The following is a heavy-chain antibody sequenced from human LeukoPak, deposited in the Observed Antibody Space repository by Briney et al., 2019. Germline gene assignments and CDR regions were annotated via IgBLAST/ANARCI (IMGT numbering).Heavy chain of an antibody. J-gene: IGHJ5*02. Sequence: SETLSLTCTVSGGSISSGSYYWSWIRQPAGKGLEWIGHIHTSGSTSYNPSLKSRVTISVDTSKNQFSLKLSSVTAADTAVYYCASRGVTTPNNWFDPWGQGTLVTVSS. CDR1: GGSISSGSYY. V-gene: IGHV4-61*09. CDR3: ASRGVTTPNNWFDP. CDR2: IHTSGST. D-gene: IGHD3-10*01.